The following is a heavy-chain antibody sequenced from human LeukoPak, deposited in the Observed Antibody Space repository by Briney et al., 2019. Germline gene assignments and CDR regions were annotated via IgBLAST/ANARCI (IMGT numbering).Heavy chain of an antibody. D-gene: IGHD2-2*01. Sequence: SETLSLTCTVSGGSISSSSYYWGWIRQPPGKGLEWIGYIYYSGSTNYNPSLKSRVTISVDTSKNQFSLKLSSVTAADTAVYYCARLPIVVVPAAFDYWGQGTLVTVSS. CDR3: ARLPIVVVPAAFDY. J-gene: IGHJ4*02. V-gene: IGHV4-61*05. CDR1: GGSISSSSYY. CDR2: IYYSGST.